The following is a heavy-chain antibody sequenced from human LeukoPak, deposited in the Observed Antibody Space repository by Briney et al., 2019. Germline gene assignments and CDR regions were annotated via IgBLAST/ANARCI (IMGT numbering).Heavy chain of an antibody. CDR1: GFTFGSYT. Sequence: PGGSLRLSCAASGFTFGSYTMHWVRQAPGEGLEWVAVISYDGSNKYYADSVKGRFTISRDNSKNTLYLQMNSLRAEDTAVYYCARGLHYYYYGMDVWGQGTSVTVSS. D-gene: IGHD3-10*01. CDR2: ISYDGSNK. V-gene: IGHV3-30-3*01. CDR3: ARGLHYYYYGMDV. J-gene: IGHJ6*02.